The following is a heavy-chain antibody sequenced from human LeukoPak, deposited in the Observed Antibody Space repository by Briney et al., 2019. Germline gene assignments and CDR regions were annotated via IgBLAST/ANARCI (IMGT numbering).Heavy chain of an antibody. CDR3: ARPYYYDSRIDP. Sequence: SQTLSLTCTDSGGSISSGDYYWSWIRQPPGKGLEWIAYMYYSGSTYYNPSLKSRVTMSADTSKNQLSLKLSSVTAADTAVYYCARPYYYDSRIDPWGQGILVTVSS. CDR1: GGSISSGDYY. J-gene: IGHJ5*02. CDR2: MYYSGST. D-gene: IGHD3-22*01. V-gene: IGHV4-30-4*01.